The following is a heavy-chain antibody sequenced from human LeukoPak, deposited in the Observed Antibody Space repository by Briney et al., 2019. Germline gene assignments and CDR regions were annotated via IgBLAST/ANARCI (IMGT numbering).Heavy chain of an antibody. CDR3: ATYSYDGGVGGYFDL. D-gene: IGHD2-8*02. CDR2: LSSINGAL. J-gene: IGHJ2*01. CDR1: GFTFSMHS. V-gene: IGHV3-48*01. Sequence: GGSLRLSCAASGFTFSMHSVNWVRQAPGKGLEWVSVLSSINGALHYADSVKGRFTVSRDNAKNSVYLQMNSLRGEDTAVYYCATYSYDGGVGGYFDLWGRGTLVTVSS.